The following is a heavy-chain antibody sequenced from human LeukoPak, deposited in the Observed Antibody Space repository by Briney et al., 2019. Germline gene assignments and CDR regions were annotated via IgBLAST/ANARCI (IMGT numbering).Heavy chain of an antibody. CDR2: IKSKTDGGTR. Sequence: GGSLRLSCAASGFTFSNAWMSWVRQAPGKGLEWVGRIKSKTDGGTRDYAAPVKGRFTISRDDSKNTLYLQMNSLKTEDTAVYYCTTAYYYDSSGFPDYWGQGTLVTVSS. J-gene: IGHJ4*02. D-gene: IGHD3-22*01. V-gene: IGHV3-15*01. CDR3: TTAYYYDSSGFPDY. CDR1: GFTFSNAW.